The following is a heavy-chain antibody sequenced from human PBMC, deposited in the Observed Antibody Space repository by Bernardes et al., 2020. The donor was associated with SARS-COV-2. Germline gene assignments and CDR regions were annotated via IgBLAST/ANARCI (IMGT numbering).Heavy chain of an antibody. V-gene: IGHV3-48*03. CDR2: ISSSGSTI. J-gene: IGHJ4*02. Sequence: GGSLRLSCAASGFTFRSYEMNWVRQAPGKGLEWLSYISSSGSTIYYADSVKGRFIISRDNAQNALYLRLNNLTTEDTAVYYCARDRWGGYCSGGACYFDSWGQGTLVTVSS. CDR1: GFTFRSYE. D-gene: IGHD2-15*01. CDR3: ARDRWGGYCSGGACYFDS.